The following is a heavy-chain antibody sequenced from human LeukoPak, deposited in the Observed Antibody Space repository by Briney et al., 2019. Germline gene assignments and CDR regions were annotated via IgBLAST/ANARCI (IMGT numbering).Heavy chain of an antibody. CDR1: GYTFTSYY. CDR3: ASVSNYDFWSGYEALGY. Sequence: ASVKVSCKASGYTFTSYYMHWVRQAPGQGLKWMGWINPNSGGTNYAQKFQGRVTMTRDTSISTAYMELSRLRSDDTAVYYCASVSNYDFWSGYEALGYWGQGTLVTVSS. D-gene: IGHD3-3*01. J-gene: IGHJ4*02. CDR2: INPNSGGT. V-gene: IGHV1-2*02.